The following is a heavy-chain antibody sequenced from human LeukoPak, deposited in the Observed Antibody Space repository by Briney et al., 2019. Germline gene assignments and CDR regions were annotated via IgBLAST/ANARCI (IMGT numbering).Heavy chain of an antibody. V-gene: IGHV4-39*01. CDR1: GGSISSSSYY. CDR2: IYYSGST. D-gene: IGHD2-2*01. CDR3: ARHASQIVVVPAAHYYYYYMDV. J-gene: IGHJ6*03. Sequence: SETLSLTCTVSGGSISSSSYYWGWIRRPPGKGLEWIGSIYYSGSTYYNPSLKSRVTISVDTSKNQFSLKLSSVTAADTAVYYCARHASQIVVVPAAHYYYYYMDVWGKGTTVTVSS.